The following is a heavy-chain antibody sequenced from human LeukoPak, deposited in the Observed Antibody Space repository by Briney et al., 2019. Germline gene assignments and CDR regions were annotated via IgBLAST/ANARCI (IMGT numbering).Heavy chain of an antibody. D-gene: IGHD5-18*01. CDR3: ARAYSYGYLDY. J-gene: IGHJ4*02. V-gene: IGHV4-30-2*01. Sequence: PSETLSLTCAVSGGSISSGGYSWSWIRQPPGKGLEWIGYIYHSGSTYYNPSLKSRVTISVDRSKNQFSLKLSSVAAADTAVHYCARAYSYGYLDYWGQGTLVTVSS. CDR2: IYHSGST. CDR1: GGSISSGGYS.